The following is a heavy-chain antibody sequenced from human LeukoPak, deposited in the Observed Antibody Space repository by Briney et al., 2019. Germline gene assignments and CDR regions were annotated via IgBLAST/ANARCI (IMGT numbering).Heavy chain of an antibody. J-gene: IGHJ6*02. CDR2: ISGSAGDT. V-gene: IGHV3-23*01. D-gene: IGHD3-10*01. Sequence: GGSLRLSCAASGFTFSNYAMSWARQAPGKGLEWVSAISGSAGDTYYADSVKGRFTISRDNSKITLYLQMNSLRAEDTAVYYCAKSPRGYYGSGYYYDMDVWGQGALVTVSS. CDR1: GFTFSNYA. CDR3: AKSPRGYYGSGYYYDMDV.